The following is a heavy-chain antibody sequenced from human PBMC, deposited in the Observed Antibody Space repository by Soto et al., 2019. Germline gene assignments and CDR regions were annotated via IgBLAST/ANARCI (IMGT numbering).Heavy chain of an antibody. Sequence: VQLLESGGGLLQPGGSLRLSCAASGFTFSTYAMTWVRQAPGKGPEWVSSVSGSGGNTLYADSVKGRFTISRDNSKNTLYLQMNSLRAGDTAVYYCAKGRAPSGWYPPYYYGMDVWSQGTTVIVSS. CDR2: VSGSGGNT. V-gene: IGHV3-23*01. CDR3: AKGRAPSGWYPPYYYGMDV. CDR1: GFTFSTYA. J-gene: IGHJ6*02. D-gene: IGHD6-19*01.